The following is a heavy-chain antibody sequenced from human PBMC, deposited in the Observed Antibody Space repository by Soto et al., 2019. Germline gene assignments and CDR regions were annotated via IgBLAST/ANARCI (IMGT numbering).Heavy chain of an antibody. CDR2: INHSGST. J-gene: IGHJ5*02. CDR1: GGSFSGYY. CDR3: ARGRGPFFLYNPGIAAAGTKDQSNWFDP. V-gene: IGHV4-34*01. D-gene: IGHD6-13*01. Sequence: LSLTCAVYGGSFSGYYWSWIRQPPGKGLEWIGEINHSGSTNYNPSLKSRVTISVDTSKNQFSLKLSSVTAADTAVYYCARGRGPFFLYNPGIAAAGTKDQSNWFDPWGQGTLVTVSS.